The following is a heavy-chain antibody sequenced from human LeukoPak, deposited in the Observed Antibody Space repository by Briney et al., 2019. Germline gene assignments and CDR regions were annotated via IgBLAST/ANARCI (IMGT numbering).Heavy chain of an antibody. CDR3: ASGAEGYMFDP. D-gene: IGHD5-24*01. V-gene: IGHV3-48*01. Sequence: GGSLRLSCAVSGFTFSSYSMNWVRQAPGKGLEWVSYISSSSSTKYYADSVKGRFTISRDNANNSLYLQMNSLRAEDTAVYYCASGAEGYMFDPWGQGTLVTVSS. J-gene: IGHJ5*02. CDR2: ISSSSSTK. CDR1: GFTFSSYS.